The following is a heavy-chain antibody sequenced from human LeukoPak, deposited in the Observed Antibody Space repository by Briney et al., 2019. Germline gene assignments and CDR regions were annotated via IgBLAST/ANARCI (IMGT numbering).Heavy chain of an antibody. J-gene: IGHJ5*02. CDR3: ASRAMVRGVIP. D-gene: IGHD3-10*01. CDR2: INHSGST. CDR1: GGSFSGYY. Sequence: SETLSLTCVVYGGSFSGYYWSWIRQPPGKGLEWIGEINHSGSTNYNPSLKSRVTISVDTSKNQFSLKLSSVTAADTAVYYCASRAMVRGVIPWGQGTLVTVSS. V-gene: IGHV4-34*01.